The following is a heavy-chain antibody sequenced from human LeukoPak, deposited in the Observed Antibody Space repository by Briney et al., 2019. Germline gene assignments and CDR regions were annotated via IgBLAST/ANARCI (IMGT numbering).Heavy chain of an antibody. Sequence: GGSLRLSCAASEFTFSSYAMNWVRQAPGKGLEWVSYISGGSSTIHYADSVKGRFTISRDNAKNSLYLQMNSLRGEDTALYYCARDYGYSSSFDYWGQGTLVTVSS. CDR3: ARDYGYSSSFDY. V-gene: IGHV3-48*01. CDR1: EFTFSSYA. J-gene: IGHJ4*02. D-gene: IGHD6-13*01. CDR2: ISGGSSTI.